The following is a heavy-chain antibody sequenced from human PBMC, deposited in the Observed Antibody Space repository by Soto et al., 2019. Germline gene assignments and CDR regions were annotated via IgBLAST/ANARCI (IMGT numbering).Heavy chain of an antibody. CDR1: GFTFSSYS. J-gene: IGHJ4*02. V-gene: IGHV3-48*01. D-gene: IGHD3-22*01. CDR3: ARDSAPYYYDSSGYPLLGY. CDR2: ISSSSSTI. Sequence: GGSLRLSCAASGFTFSSYSMNWVRQAPGKGLEWVSYISSSSSTIYYADSVKGRFTISRDNAKNSLYLQMNSLRAEDTAVYYCARDSAPYYYDSSGYPLLGYWGQGTLVTVSS.